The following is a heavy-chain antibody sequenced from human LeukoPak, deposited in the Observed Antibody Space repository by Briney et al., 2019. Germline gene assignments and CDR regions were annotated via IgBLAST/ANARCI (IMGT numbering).Heavy chain of an antibody. CDR1: GGSISSSSYF. CDR2: IYYNGNT. CDR3: ARHGDNRLGHYYPFDF. J-gene: IGHJ4*02. D-gene: IGHD3-22*01. V-gene: IGHV4-39*01. Sequence: SETLSLTCTVSGGSISSSSYFWGWVRQPPGQGLEWVGTIYYNGNTYYNPSLKGRVIISVDTSKNQFSLKLSSVTAADTAVYYCARHGDNRLGHYYPFDFWGQGTLVTVSS.